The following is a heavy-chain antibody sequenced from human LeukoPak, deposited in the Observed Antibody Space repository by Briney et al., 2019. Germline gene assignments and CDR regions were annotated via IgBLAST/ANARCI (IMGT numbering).Heavy chain of an antibody. J-gene: IGHJ6*02. D-gene: IGHD3-10*01. Sequence: ASVKVSCKASGYTFTNYTMNWVRQAPGQGLEWMGWINTKTATPTYAQDFTGRFAFSLDTFVSTAYLQISGLKPGDTAVYYCARVAGFGERGMDVWGQGTTVTVSS. CDR1: GYTFTNYT. CDR3: ARVAGFGERGMDV. CDR2: INTKTATP. V-gene: IGHV7-4-1*02.